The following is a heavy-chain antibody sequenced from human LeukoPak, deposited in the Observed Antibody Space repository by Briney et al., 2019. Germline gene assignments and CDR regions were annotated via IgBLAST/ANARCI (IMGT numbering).Heavy chain of an antibody. Sequence: SETLSLTCAVYGGSFSDYYWSWIRQPPGKGLEWIGEINHRGSTNLHPSLKSRVTISVDTSTNEFSLKLSSLTAADTAVYYCARHRWAYSYGGSGSYRHTTFDYWGQGTLVTVSS. CDR1: GGSFSDYY. CDR2: INHRGST. J-gene: IGHJ4*02. D-gene: IGHD3-22*01. CDR3: ARHRWAYSYGGSGSYRHTTFDY. V-gene: IGHV4-34*01.